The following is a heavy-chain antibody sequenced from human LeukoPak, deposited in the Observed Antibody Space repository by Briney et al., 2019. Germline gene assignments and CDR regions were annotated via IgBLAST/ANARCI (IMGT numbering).Heavy chain of an antibody. V-gene: IGHV3-33*01. CDR1: GFTFSNYG. J-gene: IGHJ4*02. Sequence: GGSLRLSCAASGFTFSNYGMHWVRQAPGKGLEWVAVIWYDGSDKYHADSVKGRFTISRDNSKNTLYLQMNSLRAEDTALYYCARLGAYYDSSADYWGQGTQVTVSS. CDR3: ARLGAYYDSSADY. CDR2: IWYDGSDK. D-gene: IGHD3-22*01.